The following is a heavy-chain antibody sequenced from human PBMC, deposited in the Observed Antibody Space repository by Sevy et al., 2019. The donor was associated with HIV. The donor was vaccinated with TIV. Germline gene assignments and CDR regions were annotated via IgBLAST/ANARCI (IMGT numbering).Heavy chain of an antibody. J-gene: IGHJ3*02. CDR2: ISSSSADI. V-gene: IGHV3-21*01. Sequence: GGSLRLSCAASGFTFSNYTMNWVRQAPGEGLKWVSSISSSSADIYYTDSVKGRFTVSRDNSRKSLFLQMNGLSAEDTALYYCARDLLVGSTYVFDIWGRGTMVTVSS. CDR1: GFTFSNYT. CDR3: ARDLLVGSTYVFDI. D-gene: IGHD1-26*01.